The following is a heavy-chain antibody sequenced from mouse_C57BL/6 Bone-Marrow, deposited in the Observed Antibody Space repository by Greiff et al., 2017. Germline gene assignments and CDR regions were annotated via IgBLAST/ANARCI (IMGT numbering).Heavy chain of an antibody. CDR3: TPPPVYYGRGAWFAY. V-gene: IGHV14-4*01. CDR1: GFNIKDDY. CDR2: IDPENGDT. Sequence: EVQLQQSGAELVRPGASVKLSCTASGFNIKDDYMHWVKQRPEQGLEWIGWIDPENGDTEYASKFQGKATITADTSSNTAYLQLSSLTSEDTAVYYCTPPPVYYGRGAWFAYWGQGTLVTVSA. D-gene: IGHD1-1*01. J-gene: IGHJ3*01.